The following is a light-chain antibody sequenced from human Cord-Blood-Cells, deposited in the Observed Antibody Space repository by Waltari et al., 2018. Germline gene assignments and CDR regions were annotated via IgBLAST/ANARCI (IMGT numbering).Light chain of an antibody. J-gene: IGLJ1*01. CDR3: CSYAGSSTPYV. Sequence: QSALTQPASVSGSPGQSITISCPGTSSDVGSYNLVSCYQQQPGKAPKLMIYEGSKRPSGVSNRFSGSKSGNTASRTISGLQAEDEADYYCCSYAGSSTPYVFGTGTKVTVL. V-gene: IGLV2-23*01. CDR1: SSDVGSYNL. CDR2: EGS.